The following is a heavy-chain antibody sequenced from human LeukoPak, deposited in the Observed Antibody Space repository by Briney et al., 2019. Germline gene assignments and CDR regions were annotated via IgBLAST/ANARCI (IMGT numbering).Heavy chain of an antibody. CDR2: ISWNSGSI. Sequence: GGSLRLSCAASGFTFDDYAMHGVRQAPGKGVEWVLGISWNSGSIGYEDSVKGRFTISSDNAKNSLYLQMNSLRAEDTALYYCEKDSGIAAIDYYGMDVWGQGTTVTVSS. V-gene: IGHV3-9*01. CDR3: EKDSGIAAIDYYGMDV. CDR1: GFTFDDYA. J-gene: IGHJ6*02. D-gene: IGHD6-13*01.